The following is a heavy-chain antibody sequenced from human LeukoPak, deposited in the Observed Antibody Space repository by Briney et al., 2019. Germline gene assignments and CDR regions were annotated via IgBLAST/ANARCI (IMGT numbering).Heavy chain of an antibody. CDR2: ISSSGSTI. CDR1: GFTFSDYY. V-gene: IGHV3-11*01. CDR3: ARDRGGYYDSSGYYDIPPWFDP. Sequence: GGSLRLSCAASGFTFSDYYMSWIRQAPGKGLEWVSYISSSGSTIYYADSVKGRFTISRDNAKNSLYLQMNSLRAEDTAVYYCARDRGGYYDSSGYYDIPPWFDPWGQGTLVTVSS. D-gene: IGHD3-22*01. J-gene: IGHJ5*02.